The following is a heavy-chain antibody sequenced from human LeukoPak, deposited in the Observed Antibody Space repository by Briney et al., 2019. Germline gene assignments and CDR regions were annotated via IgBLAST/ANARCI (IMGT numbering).Heavy chain of an antibody. CDR3: ARDLYYGSGSQSNIDY. CDR1: GYKFTSYG. V-gene: IGHV1-18*04. D-gene: IGHD3-10*01. J-gene: IGHJ4*02. CDR2: ISAYNGDT. Sequence: ASVKVSCKASGYKFTSYGLSWVRQAPGQGLEWMGWISAYNGDTNYAQKLQGRVTMTTDTSTSTAHMELRSLRSDDTAVYYCARDLYYGSGSQSNIDYWGQGTLVTVSS.